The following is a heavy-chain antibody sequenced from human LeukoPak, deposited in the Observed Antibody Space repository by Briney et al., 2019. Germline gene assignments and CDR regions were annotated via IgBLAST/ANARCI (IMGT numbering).Heavy chain of an antibody. CDR2: INPTSGGT. CDR3: ARWGIGDLRNTFDI. D-gene: IGHD3-10*01. Sequence: ASVKVSCKASGYTFTGYYIYWVRQAPGQGLEWMGWINPTSGGTNYAQKFQGRVTMTRDTSISTAYMELSRLRSDDTAVYYCARWGIGDLRNTFDIWGHGTMVTVSS. V-gene: IGHV1-2*02. CDR1: GYTFTGYY. J-gene: IGHJ3*02.